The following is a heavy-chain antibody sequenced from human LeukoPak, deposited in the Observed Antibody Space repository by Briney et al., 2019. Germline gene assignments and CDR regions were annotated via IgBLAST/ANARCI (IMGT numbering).Heavy chain of an antibody. CDR1: GGSISSYY. CDR2: IYTSGST. CDR3: ARETTVVTPGRSDVFDI. V-gene: IGHV4-4*07. J-gene: IGHJ3*02. Sequence: SETLSLTCTVSGGSISSYYWSWIRQPAGTGLEWIGRIYTSGSTNYHPSLKSRVLISVDTTKDQCFLKLSSVTAADTAVYYCARETTVVTPGRSDVFDIWGEGTMVSVSS. D-gene: IGHD4-23*01.